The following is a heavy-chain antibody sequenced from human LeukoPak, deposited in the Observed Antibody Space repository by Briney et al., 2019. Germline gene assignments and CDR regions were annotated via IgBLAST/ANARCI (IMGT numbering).Heavy chain of an antibody. CDR2: IYTGGYT. CDR3: AKTGNPATGDY. J-gene: IGHJ4*02. V-gene: IGHV3-53*01. CDR1: GFTVSSNY. D-gene: IGHD1-1*01. Sequence: GGSLRLSCAASGFTVSSNYMSWVRQAPGKGLEWVSVIYTGGYTYYADSVKGRFTISRDNSKNTLYLQVNSLRAEDTAVYYCAKTGNPATGDYWGQGTLVTVSS.